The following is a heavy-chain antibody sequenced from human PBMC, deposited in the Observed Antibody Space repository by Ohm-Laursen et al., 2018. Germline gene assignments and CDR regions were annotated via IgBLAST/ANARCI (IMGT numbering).Heavy chain of an antibody. CDR3: AKDRYGDYPTD. J-gene: IGHJ4*02. V-gene: IGHV4-61*01. D-gene: IGHD4-17*01. CDR1: GGSVSSGNYY. CDR2: IYYSGST. Sequence: PSDTLSLTCTVSGGSVSSGNYYWSWIRQPPGKGLEWIGYIYYSGSTNYNPSLKSRVTISVDTSKNQFSLKLSSVTAADTAVYYCAKDRYGDYPTDWGQGTLVTVSS.